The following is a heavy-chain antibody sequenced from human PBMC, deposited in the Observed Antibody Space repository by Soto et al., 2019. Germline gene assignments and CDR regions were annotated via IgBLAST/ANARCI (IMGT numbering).Heavy chain of an antibody. CDR1: GFTFSSYA. D-gene: IGHD3-10*01. CDR3: ARTPIDSSRSCYFDY. J-gene: IGHJ4*02. Sequence: QVQLVESGGGVVQPGRSLRLSCAASGFTFSSYAMHWVRQAPGKGLEWVAVISYDGSNKYYADSVKGRFTISRDNSKNTLYLQMNSLRAEDTAVYYCARTPIDSSRSCYFDYWGQGTLVTVSS. CDR2: ISYDGSNK. V-gene: IGHV3-30-3*01.